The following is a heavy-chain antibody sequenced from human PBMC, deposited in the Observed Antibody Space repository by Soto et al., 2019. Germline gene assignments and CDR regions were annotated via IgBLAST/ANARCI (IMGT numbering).Heavy chain of an antibody. V-gene: IGHV4-59*01. D-gene: IGHD2-15*01. CDR2: IYYSGST. J-gene: IGHJ5*02. Sequence: QVQLQESGPGLVKPSETLSLTCTVSGGSISSYYWSWIRQPPGKGLEWIGYIYYSGSTNYNPSLKSRATISVDASKNQFSRKLSSVTAADTAVYYCAREGYCSGGSCYRVSWFDPWGQGTLVTVSS. CDR3: AREGYCSGGSCYRVSWFDP. CDR1: GGSISSYY.